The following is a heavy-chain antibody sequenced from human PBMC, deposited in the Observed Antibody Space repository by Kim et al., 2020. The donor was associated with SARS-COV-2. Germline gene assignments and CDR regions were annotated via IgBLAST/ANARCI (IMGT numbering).Heavy chain of an antibody. D-gene: IGHD1-7*01. CDR3: ARGGGNFDPFDS. J-gene: IGHJ4*02. Sequence: SETLSLTCGVYGGSFSAYFWSWIRQSPGKGLEWIGEIDHRGTTNYNPSLQGRVTISVDTSKNQFSLILISVTAADTAVYYCARGGGNFDPFDSWGRGSLVIVSS. V-gene: IGHV4-34*01. CDR2: IDHRGTT. CDR1: GGSFSAYF.